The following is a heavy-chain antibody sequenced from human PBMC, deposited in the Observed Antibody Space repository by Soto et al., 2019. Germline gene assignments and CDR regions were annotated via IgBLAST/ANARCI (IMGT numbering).Heavy chain of an antibody. CDR2: ISGNGGKR. CDR3: AKDSGLAARFVK. V-gene: IGHV3-30*18. J-gene: IGHJ4*02. CDR1: GFSFSNFG. D-gene: IGHD6-6*01. Sequence: QVQLVESGGGVVQPGKSLRLSCAASGFSFSNFGMHWVRQAPGKGLEWVAVISGNGGKRYYIDSMKGRISISRDNSNNTLTLQIDSLTNDDTAIYYCAKDSGLAARFVKWGQGALVTVSS.